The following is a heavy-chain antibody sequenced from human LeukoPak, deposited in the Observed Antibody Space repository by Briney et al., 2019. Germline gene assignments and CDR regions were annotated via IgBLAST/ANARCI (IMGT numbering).Heavy chain of an antibody. Sequence: SETLSLTCTVSGGSISSGGYYWSWIRQPPGKGLEWIGEINHSGSTNYNPSLKSRVTISVDTSKNQFSLKLSSVTAADTAVYYCAREVEAAGAFDYWGQGTLVTVSS. J-gene: IGHJ4*02. CDR3: AREVEAAGAFDY. CDR2: INHSGST. D-gene: IGHD6-13*01. V-gene: IGHV4-39*07. CDR1: GGSISSGGYY.